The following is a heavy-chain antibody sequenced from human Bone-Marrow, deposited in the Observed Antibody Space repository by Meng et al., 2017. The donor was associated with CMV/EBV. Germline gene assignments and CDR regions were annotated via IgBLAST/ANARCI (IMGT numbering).Heavy chain of an antibody. D-gene: IGHD6-19*01. Sequence: PETLSLSCTVSAVSVISGSYYWSWIRQPPGKGLEWIGYIYYSGSTNYNPSLKSRVTISVDTSKNQFSLKLSSVTAADTAVYYCARERKDSSGWYSYYGMDVWGQGTTVTVSS. CDR2: IYYSGST. V-gene: IGHV4-61*01. CDR1: AVSVISGSYY. J-gene: IGHJ6*02. CDR3: ARERKDSSGWYSYYGMDV.